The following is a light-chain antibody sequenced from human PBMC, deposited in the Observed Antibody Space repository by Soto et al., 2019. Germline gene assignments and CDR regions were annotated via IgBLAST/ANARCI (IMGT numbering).Light chain of an antibody. J-gene: IGLJ3*02. CDR2: DNT. CDR3: QSYDSSLSGSGV. V-gene: IGLV1-40*01. CDR1: SSNIGAGYD. Sequence: QPVLTQPPSVSGAPGQRVTISCTGGSSNIGAGYDVHWYQQLPGTAPKLLIYDNTNRPSGVPDRFSGSKSGTSASLAITGLQAEDEADYYCQSYDSSLSGSGVFGGGTKVTVL.